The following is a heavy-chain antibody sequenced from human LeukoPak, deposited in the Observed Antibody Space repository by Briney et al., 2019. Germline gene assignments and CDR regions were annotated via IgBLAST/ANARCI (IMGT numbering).Heavy chain of an antibody. CDR2: ISSSSSYI. V-gene: IGHV3-21*01. J-gene: IGHJ4*02. CDR1: GFTFSSYS. CDR3: ARGVEGGYYQNYFDY. Sequence: GGSLRLSCAASGFTFSSYSMNWVRQAPGKGLEWVSSISSSSSYIYYADSVKGRFTISRDKAKNSLYLQMNSLRVEDTAVYYCARGVEGGYYQNYFDYWGQGTLVTVSS. D-gene: IGHD1-26*01.